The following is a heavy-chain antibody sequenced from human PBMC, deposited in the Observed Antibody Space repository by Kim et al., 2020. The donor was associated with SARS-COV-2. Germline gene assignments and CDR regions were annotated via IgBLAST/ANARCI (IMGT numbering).Heavy chain of an antibody. CDR3: AKLIDYGYYVDY. Sequence: GGSLRLSCAASGFTFDDYAMHWVRQAPGKGLEGVSGISWNSGSIGYADSVKDRFTISRDNAKNSLYLQMNSLRAEDTALYYCAKLIDYGYYVDYWGQGTL. D-gene: IGHD4-17*01. CDR2: ISWNSGSI. J-gene: IGHJ4*02. CDR1: GFTFDDYA. V-gene: IGHV3-9*01.